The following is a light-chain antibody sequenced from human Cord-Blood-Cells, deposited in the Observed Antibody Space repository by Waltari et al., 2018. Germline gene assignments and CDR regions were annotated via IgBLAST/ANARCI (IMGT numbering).Light chain of an antibody. V-gene: IGLV3-21*04. CDR3: QVWDSSSDHWV. J-gene: IGLJ3*02. Sequence: NVRTQPPPVSVAPGKTARITCGGNNTGSKRVHGYQQKPGQAPVLVIYYDSDRPSGIPERFSGSNSGNTATLTISRVEAGDEADYYCQVWDSSSDHWVFGGGTKLTVL. CDR2: YDS. CDR1: NTGSKR.